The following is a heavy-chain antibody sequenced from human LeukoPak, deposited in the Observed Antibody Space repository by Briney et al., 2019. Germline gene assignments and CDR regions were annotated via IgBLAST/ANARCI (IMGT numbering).Heavy chain of an antibody. D-gene: IGHD6-19*01. V-gene: IGHV3-48*01. CDR3: ATLNAVAGVNWFDP. CDR2: ISSSSSTI. J-gene: IGHJ5*02. Sequence: PGGSLRLSCAASGFTFSSYSMNWVRQAPGKGLEWVSYISSSSSTIYYADSVKGRFTISRDNAKNSLYLQMNSLRAEDTAVYYYATLNAVAGVNWFDPWGQGTLVTVSS. CDR1: GFTFSSYS.